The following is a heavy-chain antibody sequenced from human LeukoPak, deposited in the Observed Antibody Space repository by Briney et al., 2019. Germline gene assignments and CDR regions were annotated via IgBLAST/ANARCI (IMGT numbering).Heavy chain of an antibody. Sequence: PGGSLRLSCAASAFTFSNYNMNWVRQAPGKGLEWVSSISISSSYIYYADSVKGRFTISRDNAKNSLYLQMNSLRVEDTAVYFCARRAYYYGSGNYYDYWGQGTLVTVSS. V-gene: IGHV3-21*01. J-gene: IGHJ4*02. D-gene: IGHD3-10*01. CDR2: ISISSSYI. CDR3: ARRAYYYGSGNYYDY. CDR1: AFTFSNYN.